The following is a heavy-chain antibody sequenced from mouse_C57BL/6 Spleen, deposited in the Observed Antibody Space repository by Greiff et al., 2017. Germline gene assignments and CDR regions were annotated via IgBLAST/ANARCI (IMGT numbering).Heavy chain of an antibody. V-gene: IGHV1-15*01. CDR3: TRYHCGYHGGDY. CDR1: GYTFTDYE. D-gene: IGHD2-2*01. CDR2: IDPETGGN. J-gene: IGHJ2*01. Sequence: QVQLQQSGAELVRPGASVTLSCKASGYTFTDYEMHWVKQTPVHGLEWIGAIDPETGGNAYNQKFKGKAILTADKSSSTAYMELRSLTSEDSAVYYCTRYHCGYHGGDYWGQGTTLTVSS.